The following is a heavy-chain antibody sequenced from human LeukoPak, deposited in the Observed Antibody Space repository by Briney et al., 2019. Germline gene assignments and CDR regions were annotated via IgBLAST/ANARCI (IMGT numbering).Heavy chain of an antibody. V-gene: IGHV3-7*01. CDR1: GFTFSIYC. J-gene: IGHJ4*02. CDR3: ARDGYCSGGRCFYFDY. CDR2: IKQYGSEK. Sequence: PGVSLRLSCAASGFTFSIYCMSWVRQAPGKGLEGVANIKQYGSEKYYVDSVKGRFTISRDNAKNALYLQMNSLRDEDTAVYYCARDGYCSGGRCFYFDYRGQGTLVTVSS. D-gene: IGHD2-15*01.